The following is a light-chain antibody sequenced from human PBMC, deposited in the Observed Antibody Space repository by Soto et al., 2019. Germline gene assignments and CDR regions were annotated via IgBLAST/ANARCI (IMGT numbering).Light chain of an antibody. V-gene: IGLV2-11*01. Sequence: QSVLTQPRSVSGSPGQSVTISCTGTSSDIGGYNYVSWYQQHPGKAPKLMIYDVIKRPSGVPDRFSGSKPGNTASLTIYGLQAEDEADYYCCSYAGSYTHVFGTGTKLTVL. J-gene: IGLJ1*01. CDR2: DVI. CDR1: SSDIGGYNY. CDR3: CSYAGSYTHV.